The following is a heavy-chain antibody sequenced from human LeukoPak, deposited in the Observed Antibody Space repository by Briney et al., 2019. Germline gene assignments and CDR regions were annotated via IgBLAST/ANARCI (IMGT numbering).Heavy chain of an antibody. J-gene: IGHJ3*02. CDR2: ISGSGGST. D-gene: IGHD3-22*01. CDR1: GFTFNSYA. V-gene: IGHV3-23*01. CDR3: AKDTVDDSSGYLPDSFDI. Sequence: GGSLRLSCAASGFTFNSYAMSWVRQAPGKGLEWVSAISGSGGSTYYADSVKGRFTISRDNSKNTLYLQMNSLRAEDTAVYYCAKDTVDDSSGYLPDSFDIWGQGTMVTVSS.